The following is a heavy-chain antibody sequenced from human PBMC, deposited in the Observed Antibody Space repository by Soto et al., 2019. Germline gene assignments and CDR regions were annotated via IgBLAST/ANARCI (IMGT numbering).Heavy chain of an antibody. CDR2: INEDGSET. D-gene: IGHD3-22*01. CDR3: ARWGPCYYYVSSGYCDY. CDR1: GFTFSSYW. Sequence: GGSLRLSCAASGFTFSSYWMSWVRQVPGKGLAWVANINEDGSETHYADSVKGRFTISRDNAKNSLYLQMNSLRAEDTAVYFCARWGPCYYYVSSGYCDYWGQGILVTVCS. J-gene: IGHJ4*02. V-gene: IGHV3-7*01.